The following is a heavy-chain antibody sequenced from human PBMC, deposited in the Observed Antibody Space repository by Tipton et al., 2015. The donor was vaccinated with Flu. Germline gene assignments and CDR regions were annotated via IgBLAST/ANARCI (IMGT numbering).Heavy chain of an antibody. CDR1: GGSRSTYPDF. V-gene: IGHV4-31*03. CDR3: AKHTGYDFD. Sequence: TLSLTRTVSGGSRSTYPDFWSWIRQDPGKGLEWIGYISNSATTHYSPSLQSRVTILLDTSKSQLSLKLTSVTAADTAVYYCAKHTGYDFDWGQGTVVTVSS. CDR2: ISNSATT. D-gene: IGHD5-12*01. J-gene: IGHJ4*02.